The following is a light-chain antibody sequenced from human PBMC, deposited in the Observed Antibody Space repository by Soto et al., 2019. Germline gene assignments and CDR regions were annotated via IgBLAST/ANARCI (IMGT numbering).Light chain of an antibody. Sequence: DRVTITLQASQNITNNLSWYQQKPGKAPNLLIYHASKLAKGVTSRFSGSGSGTEFTLTISSLQPDDFATYYCQQYNSYSRTFGQGTKVDI. CDR1: QNITNN. V-gene: IGKV1-33*01. CDR3: QQYNSYSRT. J-gene: IGKJ1*01. CDR2: HAS.